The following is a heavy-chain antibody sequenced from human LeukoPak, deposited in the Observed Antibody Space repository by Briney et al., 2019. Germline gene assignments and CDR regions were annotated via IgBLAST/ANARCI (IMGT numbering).Heavy chain of an antibody. D-gene: IGHD1-26*01. Sequence: PGGSLRLSCAASGFTFRDYAMHWVRQAPGKGLEWVAVISFGGGTKYYADSVKGRFTISRDNFDNTVPLEMNSLTAGDTAIYYCARDPKQGAPDYFDYWGQGTLVTVSS. J-gene: IGHJ4*02. CDR3: ARDPKQGAPDYFDY. V-gene: IGHV3-30*04. CDR1: GFTFRDYA. CDR2: ISFGGGTK.